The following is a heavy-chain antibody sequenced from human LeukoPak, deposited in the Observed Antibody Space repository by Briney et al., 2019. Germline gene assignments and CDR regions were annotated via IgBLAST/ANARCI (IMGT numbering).Heavy chain of an antibody. CDR3: ARFGYNYGMDV. CDR1: GKSFMSYW. Sequence: GESLKISCKGSGKSFMSYWIGWVRQMPGRGLEWMGIIYPVDSDTRYNPSFQGQVTISADKSIITAYLQWSSLKASDTAMYYCARFGYNYGMDVWGQGTTVTVSS. CDR2: IYPVDSDT. V-gene: IGHV5-51*01. D-gene: IGHD3-10*01. J-gene: IGHJ6*02.